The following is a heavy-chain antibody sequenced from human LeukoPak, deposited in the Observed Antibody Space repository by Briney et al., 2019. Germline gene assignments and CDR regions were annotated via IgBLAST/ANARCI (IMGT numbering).Heavy chain of an antibody. J-gene: IGHJ4*02. CDR1: GFTFSSYA. D-gene: IGHD6-6*01. CDR3: ARDPHQGSSSSEVVDY. V-gene: IGHV3-30*04. Sequence: PGGSLRLSCAASGFTFSSYAMRWVGQAPGKGLEWVAVISYDGSNKYYADSVKGRFTISRDNPKNTLYLQMNSLRAEDTAAYYCARDPHQGSSSSEVVDYWGQGTLVTVSS. CDR2: ISYDGSNK.